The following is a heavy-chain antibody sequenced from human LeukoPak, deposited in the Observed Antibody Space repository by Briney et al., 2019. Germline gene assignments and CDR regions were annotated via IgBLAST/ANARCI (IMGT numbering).Heavy chain of an antibody. CDR1: GFTFSSYG. CDR3: AKERIGLIFDY. J-gene: IGHJ4*02. V-gene: IGHV3-23*01. CDR2: ISGSGESI. D-gene: IGHD2-15*01. Sequence: GGSLRLSCAASGFTFSSYGMSWVRQAPGKGLEWVSDISGSGESIYYIDSVKGRFTISRDNSKNTLFLQMNSLRAEDTAVYYCAKERIGLIFDYWGQGVLVTVSS.